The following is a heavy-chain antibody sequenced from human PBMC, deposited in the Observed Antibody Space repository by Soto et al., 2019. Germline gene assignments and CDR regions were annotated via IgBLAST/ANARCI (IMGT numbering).Heavy chain of an antibody. CDR1: GGSISTSNYY. V-gene: IGHV4-39*07. Sequence: PSETLSLTCTVSGGSISTSNYYWGWIRQPPGKGLEWIGSIFYSGSTYFNPSLKSRVTISVDTSKNQFSLRLSSVTAADTAVYYCARLSAAWFDPWGQGTLVTVSS. CDR3: ARLSAAWFDP. CDR2: IFYSGST. J-gene: IGHJ5*02. D-gene: IGHD6-19*01.